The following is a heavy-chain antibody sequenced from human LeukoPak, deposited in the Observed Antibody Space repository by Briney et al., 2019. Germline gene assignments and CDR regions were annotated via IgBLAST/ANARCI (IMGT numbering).Heavy chain of an antibody. Sequence: ASVKVSCKVSGYSLSEMSIHWVRLAPGKGLEWVANFDREDGERTYAQKFQGRASMTEDTSTDTTYLEMSSLTSDDTAIYYCVSDYSVHWGQGTLVTVSA. CDR1: GYSLSEMS. D-gene: IGHD2-15*01. CDR3: VSDYSVH. J-gene: IGHJ4*02. CDR2: FDREDGER. V-gene: IGHV1-24*01.